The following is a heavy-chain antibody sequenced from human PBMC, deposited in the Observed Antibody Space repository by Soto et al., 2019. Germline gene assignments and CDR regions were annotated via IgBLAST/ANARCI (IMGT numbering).Heavy chain of an antibody. CDR2: IDYDGSTT. Sequence: EVQLVESGGGLVQPGGSLRLSCAASGFALSTYWMHWVRQVPGKGLVWVSRIDYDGSTTSYADSVKGRFTISRDNAKNTLYLQMSSLTAADTAVYYCARVARGAWGVFDHWGQGTLVTVSS. CDR1: GFALSTYW. V-gene: IGHV3-74*01. D-gene: IGHD3-16*01. J-gene: IGHJ4*02. CDR3: ARVARGAWGVFDH.